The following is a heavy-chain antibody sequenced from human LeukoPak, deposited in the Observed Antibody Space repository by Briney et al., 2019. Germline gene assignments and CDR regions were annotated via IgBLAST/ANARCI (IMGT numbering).Heavy chain of an antibody. J-gene: IGHJ6*02. CDR1: GFTFSSYA. V-gene: IGHV3-30-3*01. CDR2: ISYDGSNK. D-gene: IGHD2-15*01. Sequence: GGSLRLSCAASGFTFSSYAMHWVRQAPGKGLEWVAVISYDGSNKYYADSVKGRFTISRDNSKNTLYLQMNSLRAEDTAVYHCARSPGYSYGMDVWGQGTTVTVSS. CDR3: ARSPGYSYGMDV.